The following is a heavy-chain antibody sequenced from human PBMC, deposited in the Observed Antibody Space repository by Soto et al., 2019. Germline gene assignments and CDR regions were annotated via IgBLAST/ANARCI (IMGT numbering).Heavy chain of an antibody. CDR3: ARAGPAVIDS. V-gene: IGHV4-34*01. J-gene: IGHJ4*02. CDR2: INERGST. CDR1: GGSLSNSY. Sequence: PSQSLSFTWVLYGGSLSNSYWSCLRQPPGKGLEWMGEINERGSTKYSASLKSRVTISLGTSKNQCSLKLTSVTAADTAGYFCARAGPAVIDSWGQGTLVTVSS. D-gene: IGHD2-2*01.